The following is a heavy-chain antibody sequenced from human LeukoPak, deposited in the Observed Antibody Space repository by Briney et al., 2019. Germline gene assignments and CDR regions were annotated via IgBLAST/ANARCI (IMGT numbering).Heavy chain of an antibody. CDR2: IRFDGNNK. CDR1: GFPFSHYG. V-gene: IGHV3-30*02. CDR3: AKGSTFYYYDSSGFFGDAFDI. J-gene: IGHJ3*02. Sequence: GGSLRLSCAASGFPFSHYGMHWVRQAPGKGLEGVAFIRFDGNNKYYADSVKGRFTISRDNSNNTLYLQMNSLRAEDTAVYYCAKGSTFYYYDSSGFFGDAFDIWGQGTMVTVSS. D-gene: IGHD3-22*01.